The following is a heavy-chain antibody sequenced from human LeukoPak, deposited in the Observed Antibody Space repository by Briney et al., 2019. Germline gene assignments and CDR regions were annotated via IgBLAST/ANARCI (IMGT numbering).Heavy chain of an antibody. J-gene: IGHJ6*03. Sequence: SETLSLTCTVSGGSISYFYWSWIRQPAGKGLEWIGRIYTSGSTNYNPSLKSRVTMSVDTSKKQFSLKLSSVTAADTAVYYCARGRVEWLSHYYYYYMDVWGKGTTVTVSS. CDR2: IYTSGST. CDR1: GGSISYFY. D-gene: IGHD3-3*01. V-gene: IGHV4-4*07. CDR3: ARGRVEWLSHYYYYYMDV.